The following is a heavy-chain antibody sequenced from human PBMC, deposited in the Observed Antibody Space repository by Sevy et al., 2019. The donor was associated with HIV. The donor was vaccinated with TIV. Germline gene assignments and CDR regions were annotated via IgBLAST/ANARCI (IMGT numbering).Heavy chain of an antibody. CDR3: ARSVPSYDSCGSYDAFDI. CDR2: ISSSSSYI. V-gene: IGHV3-21*01. J-gene: IGHJ3*02. Sequence: GGSLRLSCAASGFTFSSYSMNWVRQAPGKGLEWVSSISSSSSYIYYADSVKGRFTISRDNAKNSLYLQMNSLIAEDTVVYYCARSVPSYDSCGSYDAFDIWGQGTMVTVSS. CDR1: GFTFSSYS. D-gene: IGHD3-22*01.